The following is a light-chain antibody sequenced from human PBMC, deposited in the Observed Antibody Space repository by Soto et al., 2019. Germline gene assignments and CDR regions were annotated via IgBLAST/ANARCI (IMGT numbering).Light chain of an antibody. CDR2: GAS. V-gene: IGKV3-20*01. Sequence: EIVLTQSPGTLSLSSGERANLSCRASQSVSGDYLAWYQREPGQAPGLLIFGASNRAAGIPERFSGNEYGTDYTLTINTLGPEDFAVYYCHQYGPSPRTFGPGTKVDIK. CDR3: HQYGPSPRT. CDR1: QSVSGDY. J-gene: IGKJ3*01.